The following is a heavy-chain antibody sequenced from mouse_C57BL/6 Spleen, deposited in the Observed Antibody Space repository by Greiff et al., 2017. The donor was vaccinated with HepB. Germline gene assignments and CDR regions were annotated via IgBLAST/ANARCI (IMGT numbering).Heavy chain of an antibody. V-gene: IGHV1-55*01. CDR1: GYTFTSYW. Sequence: VQLQQPGAELVKPGASVTMSCKASGYTFTSYWITWVKQRPGQGLEWIGDIYPGSGSTNYNEKFKSKATLTVDTSSSTAYMQLSSLTSEDSAVYYCAVGSTMIRGWFAYWGQGTLVTVSA. CDR2: IYPGSGST. D-gene: IGHD2-4*01. CDR3: AVGSTMIRGWFAY. J-gene: IGHJ3*01.